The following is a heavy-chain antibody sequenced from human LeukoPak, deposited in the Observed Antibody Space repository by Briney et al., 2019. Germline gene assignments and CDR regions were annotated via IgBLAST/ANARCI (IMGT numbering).Heavy chain of an antibody. J-gene: IGHJ4*02. D-gene: IGHD5-12*01. CDR2: LYYGGTT. Sequence: SETLSLTCSASGGSISTSHYYWAWIRQPPGKGLEWIGSLYYGGTTYYNPSLKGRVTISVDTSKTQFSLKLSSVTAADTAVYYCARDGYHGRGSIYWGQGTLVTVSS. CDR3: ARDGYHGRGSIY. CDR1: GGSISTSHYY. V-gene: IGHV4-39*07.